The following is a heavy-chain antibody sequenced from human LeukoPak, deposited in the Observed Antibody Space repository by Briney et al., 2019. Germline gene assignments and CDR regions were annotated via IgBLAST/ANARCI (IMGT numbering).Heavy chain of an antibody. J-gene: IGHJ4*02. CDR2: IYYSGDT. CDR3: ARAIAVAGPQVG. CDR1: GASISSYY. V-gene: IGHV4-59*01. Sequence: SETLSLTCTVSGASISSYYWSWIRQPPGRGLEWIGYIYYSGDTNYNPSLKSRVTMSVDTSKNQFSLKVSSVTAADTAVYYCARAIAVAGPQVGWGQGTLVTVSS. D-gene: IGHD6-19*01.